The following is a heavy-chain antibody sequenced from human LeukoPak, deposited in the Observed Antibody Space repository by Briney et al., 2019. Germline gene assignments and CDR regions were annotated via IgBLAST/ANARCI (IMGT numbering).Heavy chain of an antibody. CDR2: IYHSGST. D-gene: IGHD1-26*01. Sequence: SETLSLTCTVSGYSISSGYYWGWIRQPPGKGLEWIGSIYHSGSTYYNPSLKSRVTISVDTPKNQFSLKLTSVTAADTAVYYCARAVGVTTALFDYWGLGTLVTVSS. CDR3: ARAVGVTTALFDY. CDR1: GYSISSGYY. J-gene: IGHJ4*02. V-gene: IGHV4-38-2*02.